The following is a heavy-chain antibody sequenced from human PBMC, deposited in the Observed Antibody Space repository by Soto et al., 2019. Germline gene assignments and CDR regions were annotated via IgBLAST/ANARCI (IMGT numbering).Heavy chain of an antibody. V-gene: IGHV4-31*03. J-gene: IGHJ4*02. Sequence: QVQLQESGPGLVKPSQTLSLTCTVSGGSISSGGYYWSWIRQHPGKGLEWIGYIYYSGSTYYNPSLKSRVTISVDTSKNQFSLKLSSVTAADTVVYYCARAEDCSSTSCYTGEYYFDYWGQGTLVTVSS. CDR2: IYYSGST. CDR1: GGSISSGGYY. D-gene: IGHD2-2*02. CDR3: ARAEDCSSTSCYTGEYYFDY.